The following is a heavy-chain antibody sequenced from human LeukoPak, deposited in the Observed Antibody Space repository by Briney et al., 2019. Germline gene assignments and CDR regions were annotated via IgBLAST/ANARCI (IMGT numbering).Heavy chain of an antibody. V-gene: IGHV4-34*01. J-gene: IGHJ5*02. D-gene: IGHD5-12*01. CDR1: GGSFSGYY. CDR3: ARGYSGYDYWFDP. CDR2: INHSGST. Sequence: SETLSLTCAVYGGSFSGYYWSWIRQPPGKGLEWIGEINHSGSTNYNPSLKSRVTMSVDTSKNQFSLKLSSVTAADTAVYYCARGYSGYDYWFDPWGQGTLVTVSS.